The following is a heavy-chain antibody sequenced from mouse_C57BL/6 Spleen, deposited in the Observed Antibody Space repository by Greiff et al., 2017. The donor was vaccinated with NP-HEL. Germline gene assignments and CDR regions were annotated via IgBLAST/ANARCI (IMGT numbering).Heavy chain of an antibody. Sequence: VQLQQSGAELVKPGASVKISCKASGYAFSSYWMNCVKQRPGKGLEWIGQIYPGDGDTNYNGKFKGKATLTADKSSSTAYMQLSSLTSEDSAVYFCARAGPLYAMDYWGQGTSVTVSS. CDR3: ARAGPLYAMDY. V-gene: IGHV1-80*01. J-gene: IGHJ4*01. CDR2: IYPGDGDT. CDR1: GYAFSSYW.